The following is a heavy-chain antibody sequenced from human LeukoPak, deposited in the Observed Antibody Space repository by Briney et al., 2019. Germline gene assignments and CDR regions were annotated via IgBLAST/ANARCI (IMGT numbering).Heavy chain of an antibody. CDR2: INHSGST. V-gene: IGHV4-34*01. J-gene: IGHJ6*03. CDR3: ARGRVLVRGYYYYYMDV. CDR1: GGSFSGYY. D-gene: IGHD3-3*02. Sequence: PSETLSLTCAVYGGSFSGYYWSWIRQPPGKGLEWIGEINHSGSTNYNPSLKSRVTISVDTSKNQFSLKLSSVTAADTAVYYCARGRVLVRGYYYYYMDVWGKGTTVTVSS.